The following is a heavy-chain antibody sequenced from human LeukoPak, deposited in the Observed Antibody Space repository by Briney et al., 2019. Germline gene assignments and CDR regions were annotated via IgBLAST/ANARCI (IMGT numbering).Heavy chain of an antibody. CDR2: IFPGGTS. CDR3: ARGPLTEAHTFDI. J-gene: IGHJ3*02. Sequence: PSETLSLTCTVSGDSISNYYWTWIRQPAGKGLDWIGRIFPGGTSYFNPSLKSRVTLSVDTSRNQLSLRLTSVTAADTAVYYCARGPLTEAHTFDIWGQGTVVTVSS. CDR1: GDSISNYY. V-gene: IGHV4-4*07. D-gene: IGHD1-14*01.